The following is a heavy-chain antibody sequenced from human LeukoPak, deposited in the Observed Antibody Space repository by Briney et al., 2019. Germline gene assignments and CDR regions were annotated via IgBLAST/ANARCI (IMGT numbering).Heavy chain of an antibody. CDR2: ISVRSNYI. Sequence: GGSLRLSCLASGYTFSYSINWVRQAPGKGPEWVSSISVRSNYIYYADSVRGRFRISRDDARDSLFLEMNSLRAEDTAVYYCVRLRRNIWGQGTLVTVSS. CDR3: VRLRRNI. CDR1: GYTFSYS. V-gene: IGHV3-21*01. J-gene: IGHJ4*02. D-gene: IGHD1/OR15-1a*01.